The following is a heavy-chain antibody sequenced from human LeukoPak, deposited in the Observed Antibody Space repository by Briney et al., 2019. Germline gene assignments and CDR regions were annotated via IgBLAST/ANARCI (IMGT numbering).Heavy chain of an antibody. CDR2: IIPIFGTA. CDR3: ARGFDGDGYTYNWFDP. CDR1: GGTFSSYA. D-gene: IGHD5-24*01. V-gene: IGHV1-69*05. J-gene: IGHJ5*02. Sequence: VASVKVSCKASGGTFSSYAISWVRQAPGQGLEWMGRIIPIFGTANYAQKFQGRVTITTDESTSTAYMELSSLRSEDTAVYYCARGFDGDGYTYNWFDPWGQGTLVTVSS.